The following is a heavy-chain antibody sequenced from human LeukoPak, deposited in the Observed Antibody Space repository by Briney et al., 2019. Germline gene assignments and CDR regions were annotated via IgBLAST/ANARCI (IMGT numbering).Heavy chain of an antibody. CDR3: ARDLGWGSSGRGVGY. J-gene: IGHJ4*02. CDR1: EYSFTGYY. V-gene: IGHV1-2*02. CDR2: INPNSGGT. D-gene: IGHD6-19*01. Sequence: GASVKVSCKASEYSFTGYYIHWVRQAPGQGLEWMGWINPNSGGTNYAQKFQGRVTMTRDTSISTAYMELSRLRSDDTAVYYCARDLGWGSSGRGVGYWGQGTLVTVSS.